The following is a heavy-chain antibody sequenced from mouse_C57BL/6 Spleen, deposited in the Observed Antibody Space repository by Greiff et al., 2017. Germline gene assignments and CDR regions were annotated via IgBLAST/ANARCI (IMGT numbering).Heavy chain of an antibody. V-gene: IGHV5-4*01. J-gene: IGHJ2*01. CDR3: ARDCAYHGGFFDY. Sequence: EVKLVESGGGLVKPGGSLKLSCAASGFTFSSYAMSWVRQTPEKRLEWVATISDGGSYTYYPDNVKGRFTISRDNAKNNLYLQMSHLKSEDTAMYYCARDCAYHGGFFDYWGQGTTLTVSS. CDR2: ISDGGSYT. CDR1: GFTFSSYA.